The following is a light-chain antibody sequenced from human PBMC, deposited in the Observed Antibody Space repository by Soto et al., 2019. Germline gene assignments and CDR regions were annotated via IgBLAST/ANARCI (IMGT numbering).Light chain of an antibody. V-gene: IGKV3-20*01. Sequence: EIVLTQSPGTLSLSPGERATLSCRASQSVSSSYLAWYQQKPSQAPSLLIYGASSRATGIPDKFSGSGSGTVFTVTISRLEPDGFSVYYCRQYGNSPRTCGQGTKLEIK. CDR1: QSVSSSY. CDR2: GAS. J-gene: IGKJ2*02. CDR3: RQYGNSPRT.